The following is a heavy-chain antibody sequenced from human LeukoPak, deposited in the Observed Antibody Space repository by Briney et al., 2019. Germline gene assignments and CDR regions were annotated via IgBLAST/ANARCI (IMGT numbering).Heavy chain of an antibody. CDR1: GLTLSSND. Sequence: GGSLRLSCAASGLTLSSNDMSWVRQAPGKGLEWVSLIYSSGSTYYADSVKGRFTSSRDNPKNTLFLQMNSLTAEDTAMYYCTRTFLSGDGYKVGYFDYWGQGTLVTVSS. CDR3: TRTFLSGDGYKVGYFDY. D-gene: IGHD5-24*01. V-gene: IGHV3-53*01. J-gene: IGHJ4*02. CDR2: IYSSGST.